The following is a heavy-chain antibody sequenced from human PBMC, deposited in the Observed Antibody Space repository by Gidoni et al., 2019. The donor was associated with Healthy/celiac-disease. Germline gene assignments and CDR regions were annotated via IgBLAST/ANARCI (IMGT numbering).Heavy chain of an antibody. D-gene: IGHD6-13*01. Sequence: QVQLVQSGAEVKKLGASVKVSCKASGYTFNGYYIHWVRQAPGQGLEWMGWINPNSVCTNYAQKFEGRVTMTRDTSISKDYMELSRLRSDDTDVYYCARDRSSWLGENWFDPWGQGTLVTVSS. CDR2: INPNSVCT. CDR3: ARDRSSWLGENWFDP. V-gene: IGHV1-2*02. CDR1: GYTFNGYY. J-gene: IGHJ5*02.